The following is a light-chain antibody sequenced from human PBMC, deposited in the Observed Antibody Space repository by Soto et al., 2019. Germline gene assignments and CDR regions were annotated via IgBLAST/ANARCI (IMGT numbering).Light chain of an antibody. CDR1: QSLLYGDGKTY. CDR2: EVS. V-gene: IGKV2D-29*01. CDR3: MHNTQPIT. Sequence: DIVMTQTPLSLSVTPGQPASISCKSSQSLLYGDGKTYLSWFLQRPGQPPQLLIYEVSNRFSGVQDRISGGGSGTDFTRKISRVETEDVGVYYCMHNTQPITFGQGTRLEIK. J-gene: IGKJ5*01.